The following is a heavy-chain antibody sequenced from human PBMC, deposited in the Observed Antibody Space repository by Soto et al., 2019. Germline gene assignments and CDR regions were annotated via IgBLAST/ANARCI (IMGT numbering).Heavy chain of an antibody. D-gene: IGHD3-3*01. J-gene: IGHJ6*02. CDR3: AREAYYDFWSGYYGVRGMDV. CDR1: GGYXRSISYY. V-gene: IGHV4-39*07. CDR2: IYYSGST. Sequence: SLSKTVFGGYXRSISYYWGWIRKPPGKGLEWIGSIYYSGSTYYNPSLKSRVTISVDTSKNQFSLKLRSDDTAVYYCAREAYYDFWSGYYGVRGMDVWGQGTTVTVSS.